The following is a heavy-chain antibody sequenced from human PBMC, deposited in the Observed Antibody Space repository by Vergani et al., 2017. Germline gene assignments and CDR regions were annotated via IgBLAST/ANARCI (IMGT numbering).Heavy chain of an antibody. V-gene: IGHV4-39*01. D-gene: IGHD4-11*01. CDR3: ADLQTTNTVTNDY. Sequence: QLQLQESGPGLVKPSETLSLTCTVPGGSISSSSYYWGWIRRPPGKGLEWIGSIYYSGSTSYNPSLKGRITRSVDTSKNQFSLKLSSVTAADTAVYFCADLQTTNTVTNDYWGQGTLVTVSS. CDR2: IYYSGST. J-gene: IGHJ4*02. CDR1: GGSISSSSYY.